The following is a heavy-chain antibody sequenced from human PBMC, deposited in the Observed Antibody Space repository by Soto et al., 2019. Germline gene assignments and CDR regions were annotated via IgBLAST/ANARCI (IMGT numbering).Heavy chain of an antibody. D-gene: IGHD6-19*01. Sequence: SETLSLTCTVSGGSISSSSYYWGWIRQPPGKGLEWIGSIYYSGSTYYNPSLKSRVTISVDTSKNQFSLKLSSVTAADTAVYYCARGIAVAGISYGMDVWGQGTTVTVSS. V-gene: IGHV4-39*01. CDR2: IYYSGST. CDR3: ARGIAVAGISYGMDV. J-gene: IGHJ6*02. CDR1: GGSISSSSYY.